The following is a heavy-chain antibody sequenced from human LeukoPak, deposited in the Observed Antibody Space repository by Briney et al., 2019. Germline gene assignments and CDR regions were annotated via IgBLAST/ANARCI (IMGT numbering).Heavy chain of an antibody. CDR2: IVAGSGNT. Sequence: RASVKVSCKASGFTFTSSAVSWVRQARGQRLEWIGWIVAGSGNTDYAQRFQERVTITRDMSTSTAYMELSSLRSEDTAVYYCAAPPQLTSVVGKYYFYHYGMDVWGQGTTVTVSS. CDR1: GFTFTSSA. J-gene: IGHJ6*02. V-gene: IGHV1-58*01. CDR3: AAPPQLTSVVGKYYFYHYGMDV. D-gene: IGHD2-2*01.